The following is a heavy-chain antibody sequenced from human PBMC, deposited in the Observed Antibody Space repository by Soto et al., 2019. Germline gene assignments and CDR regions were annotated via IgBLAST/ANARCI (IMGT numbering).Heavy chain of an antibody. CDR2: INHSGST. J-gene: IGHJ4*02. Sequence: SETLSLTCAVYGGSFSGYYWSWIRQPPGKGLEWIGEINHSGSTNYNPSLKSRVTMSVDTSKNQFSLKLSSVTAADTAVYYCARDTRGFDSWGQGTLVTVSS. CDR1: GGSFSGYY. CDR3: ARDTRGFDS. V-gene: IGHV4-34*01.